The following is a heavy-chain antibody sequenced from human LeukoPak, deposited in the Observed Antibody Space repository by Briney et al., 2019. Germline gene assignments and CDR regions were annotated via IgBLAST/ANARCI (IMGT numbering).Heavy chain of an antibody. CDR1: GFTFSSYG. Sequence: GGSLRLSCAASGFTFSSYGMSWVRQAPGKGLEWVISLSGSGSNTYYADSVKGRFTISRDNSKNMMYLQMTSLRAEDTAVYYCAKGTSTYSSGSLDYWGRGTLVTVSS. D-gene: IGHD6-19*01. J-gene: IGHJ4*02. CDR3: AKGTSTYSSGSLDY. V-gene: IGHV3-23*01. CDR2: LSGSGSNT.